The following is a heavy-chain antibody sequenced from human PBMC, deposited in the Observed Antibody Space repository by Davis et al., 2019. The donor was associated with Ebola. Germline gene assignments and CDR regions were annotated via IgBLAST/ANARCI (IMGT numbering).Heavy chain of an antibody. CDR3: TIGSLHYTNPRGIES. V-gene: IGHV3-23*01. D-gene: IGHD4-11*01. CDR1: GFTFSSFA. J-gene: IGHJ4*02. Sequence: GESLKISCAATGFTFSSFALTWLRQAPGKGLEWVSTIGASGTNSYYAESVKGRFTISRDNAQNTLFLQMNSLRVEDTGLYYCTIGSLHYTNPRGIESWGQGTLVTVSS. CDR2: IGASGTNS.